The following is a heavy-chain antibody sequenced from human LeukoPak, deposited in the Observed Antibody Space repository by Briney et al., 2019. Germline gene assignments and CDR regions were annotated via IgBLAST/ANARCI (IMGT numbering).Heavy chain of an antibody. Sequence: SETLSLTCTVSGGSISSYYWSWIRQPAGKGLEWIGRIYSSGTTNYNPSLKSRVTMPVDTSKNQFSLNLSSVTAADTAVYYCARERRECCYFGYWGQGTLVTVSS. V-gene: IGHV4-4*07. D-gene: IGHD3-3*01. CDR1: GGSISSYY. J-gene: IGHJ4*02. CDR3: ARERRECCYFGY. CDR2: IYSSGTT.